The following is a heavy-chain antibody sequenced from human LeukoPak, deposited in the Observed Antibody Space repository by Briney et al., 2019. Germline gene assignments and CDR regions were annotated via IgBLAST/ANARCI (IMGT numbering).Heavy chain of an antibody. V-gene: IGHV3-21*01. J-gene: IGHJ6*02. CDR3: ARDGDCSSTSCYGSTEYYGMDV. CDR1: GFTFSSYS. Sequence: GGSLRLSCAASGFTFSSYSMNWVRQAPGKGLEWVSSISSSSSYIYYADSVKGRFTISRDNAKNSLYLQMNSLRAEDTAVYYCARDGDCSSTSCYGSTEYYGMDVWGQGTTVTVSS. D-gene: IGHD2-2*03. CDR2: ISSSSSYI.